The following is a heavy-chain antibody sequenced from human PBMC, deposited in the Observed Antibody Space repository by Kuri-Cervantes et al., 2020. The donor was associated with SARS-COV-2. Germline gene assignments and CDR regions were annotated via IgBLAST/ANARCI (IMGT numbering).Heavy chain of an antibody. D-gene: IGHD1-26*01. CDR3: ARAGGGSYYGWLDP. Sequence: GESLKISCAASGFTFSSYAMHWVRQAPGKGLEWVAVISYDGSNKYYADPVKGRFTISRDNSKNTLYLQMNSLRADDTAVYYCARAGGGSYYGWLDPWGQGTLVTVSS. V-gene: IGHV3-30-3*01. CDR2: ISYDGSNK. CDR1: GFTFSSYA. J-gene: IGHJ5*02.